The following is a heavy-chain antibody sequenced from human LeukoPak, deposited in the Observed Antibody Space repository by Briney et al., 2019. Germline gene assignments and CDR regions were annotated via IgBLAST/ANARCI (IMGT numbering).Heavy chain of an antibody. CDR3: ARANDILTGPNWFDP. CDR1: GFTFSSYS. D-gene: IGHD3-9*01. Sequence: GGSLRLSCAASGFTFSSYSMNWVRQAPGKGLEWLSYISSSSSSIYYADSVKGRFTISRGNAKNSLYLQMNSLRAEDTAVYYCARANDILTGPNWFDPWGQGTLVTVSS. V-gene: IGHV3-48*01. J-gene: IGHJ5*02. CDR2: ISSSSSSI.